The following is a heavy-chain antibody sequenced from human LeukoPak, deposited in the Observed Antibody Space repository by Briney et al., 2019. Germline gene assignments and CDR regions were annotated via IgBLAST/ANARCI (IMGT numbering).Heavy chain of an antibody. V-gene: IGHV1-2*02. D-gene: IGHD3-22*01. CDR2: INPNSGGT. CDR3: ARPYYYDSSGYSYAFDI. CDR1: GYTFTGYY. Sequence: GASVKVSCKASGYTFTGYYMHWVRQAPGQGLEWIGWINPNSGGTNYAQKFQGRVTMTRDTSISTAYMELSRLRSDDTAVYYCARPYYYDSSGYSYAFDIWGQGTMVTVSS. J-gene: IGHJ3*02.